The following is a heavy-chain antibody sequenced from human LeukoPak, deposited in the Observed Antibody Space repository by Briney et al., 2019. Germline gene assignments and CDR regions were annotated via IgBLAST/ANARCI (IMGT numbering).Heavy chain of an antibody. D-gene: IGHD6-13*01. Sequence: ASVKVSCKASGYTFTSYGISWVRQAPGQGLEWMGWISAYNGNTNYAQKLQGRVTMTTDTSTSTAYMELRSLRSDDTAVYYCARASRQYSSSWYDYWGQGTLVTVSS. CDR3: ARASRQYSSSWYDY. V-gene: IGHV1-18*01. CDR1: GYTFTSYG. J-gene: IGHJ4*02. CDR2: ISAYNGNT.